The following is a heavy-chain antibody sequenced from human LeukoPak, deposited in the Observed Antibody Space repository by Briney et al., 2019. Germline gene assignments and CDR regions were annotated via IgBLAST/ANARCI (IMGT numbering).Heavy chain of an antibody. V-gene: IGHV3-30*02. D-gene: IGHD1-26*01. Sequence: GGSLRLSCAASGFTFSSYGMHWVRQAPGKGLEWVAFIRYDGSNKYYADSVKGRFTISRDNSKNTLYLQMNSLGAEDTAVYYCAKVGATSEDYWGQGTLVTVSS. CDR3: AKVGATSEDY. CDR2: IRYDGSNK. J-gene: IGHJ4*02. CDR1: GFTFSSYG.